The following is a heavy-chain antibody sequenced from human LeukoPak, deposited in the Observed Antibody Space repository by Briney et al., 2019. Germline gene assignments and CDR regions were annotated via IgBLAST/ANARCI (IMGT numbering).Heavy chain of an antibody. Sequence: GGSLRLSCAASGFTFSSYAMSWVRQAPGKGLEWVANIRHDGSEKYYVDSVKGRFTISRDNAKDSLYLQMNSLRVEDTAVYYCARGGSRQYNFWGQGTLVTVSS. CDR1: GFTFSSYA. V-gene: IGHV3-7*01. CDR2: IRHDGSEK. J-gene: IGHJ4*02. CDR3: ARGGSRQYNF. D-gene: IGHD5-18*01.